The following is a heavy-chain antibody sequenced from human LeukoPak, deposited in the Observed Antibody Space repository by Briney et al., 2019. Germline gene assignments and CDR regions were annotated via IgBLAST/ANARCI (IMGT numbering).Heavy chain of an antibody. CDR3: ARRSGSSRNFDY. J-gene: IGHJ4*02. D-gene: IGHD6-6*01. V-gene: IGHV5-51*01. Sequence: GESLKIPCQGSGYSFTTYWIGWVRQVPGKGLEWMGIIYPGDSDTRYSPSFQGQVTISADKSISTAYLQWSSLKASDTAMYYCARRSGSSRNFDYWGQGTLVTVSS. CDR2: IYPGDSDT. CDR1: GYSFTTYW.